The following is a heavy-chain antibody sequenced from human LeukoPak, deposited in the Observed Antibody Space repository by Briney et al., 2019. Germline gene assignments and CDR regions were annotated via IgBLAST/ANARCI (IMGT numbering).Heavy chain of an antibody. Sequence: PGGSLRLSCAASGFTFSSNYMSWVRQAPGKGLEWVSVIYSGGSTYYADSVKGRFTISRDNSKNTLYLQMNSLRAEDTAVYYCARGFGSGSYYFYYYYGMDVWGQGTTVTVSS. D-gene: IGHD1-26*01. CDR1: GFTFSSNY. V-gene: IGHV3-53*01. CDR3: ARGFGSGSYYFYYYYGMDV. J-gene: IGHJ6*02. CDR2: IYSGGST.